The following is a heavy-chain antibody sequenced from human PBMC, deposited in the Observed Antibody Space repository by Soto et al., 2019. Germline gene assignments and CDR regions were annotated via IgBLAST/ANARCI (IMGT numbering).Heavy chain of an antibody. Sequence: ASVKVSCKASGGTFSSYAISWVRQAPGQGLEWMGGILPIFGTANYAQKFQGRVTITADKSTSTAYMELSSLRSEDTAVYYCARVGITMVRGVIIEAYYFDYWGQGTLVTVSS. CDR1: GGTFSSYA. CDR2: ILPIFGTA. V-gene: IGHV1-69*06. CDR3: ARVGITMVRGVIIEAYYFDY. D-gene: IGHD3-10*01. J-gene: IGHJ4*02.